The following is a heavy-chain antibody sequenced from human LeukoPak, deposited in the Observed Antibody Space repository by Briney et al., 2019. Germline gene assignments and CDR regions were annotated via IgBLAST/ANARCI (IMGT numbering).Heavy chain of an antibody. Sequence: SVKVSCKASGGTFSSYAISWVRQAPGQGLEWMGGIIPIFGTANYAHKFQGRVTITTDESTSTAYMEVSSLRSEDTAVYYCARSSGTAMVLIYWGQGTLVTVSS. CDR1: GGTFSSYA. CDR3: ARSSGTAMVLIY. V-gene: IGHV1-69*05. D-gene: IGHD5-18*01. CDR2: IIPIFGTA. J-gene: IGHJ4*02.